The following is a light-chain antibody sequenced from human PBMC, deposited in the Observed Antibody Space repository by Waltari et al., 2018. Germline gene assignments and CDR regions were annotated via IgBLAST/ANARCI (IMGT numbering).Light chain of an antibody. CDR2: EVS. V-gene: IGLV2-23*02. Sequence: CDKRHPCGAPKLLVYEVSKRPSGVSNRFSGSKSGKTASLTISGLQAEDEADYYCCAFAGRGIYVFGSGTQVTVL. J-gene: IGLJ1*01. CDR3: CAFAGRGIYV.